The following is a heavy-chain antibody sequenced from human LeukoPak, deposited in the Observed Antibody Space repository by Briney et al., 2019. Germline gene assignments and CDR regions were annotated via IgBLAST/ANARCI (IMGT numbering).Heavy chain of an antibody. D-gene: IGHD4-11*01. CDR3: ARDVQGYSTQL. J-gene: IGHJ4*02. CDR2: IYYSGST. V-gene: IGHV4-59*01. Sequence: PSETLSLTCTVSGGSISSYYWSWIRQPPGKGLEWIGYIYYSGSTNYNPSLKSRVTISVDTSKNQFSPKLSSVTAADTAVYYCARDVQGYSTQLWGQGTLVTVSS. CDR1: GGSISSYY.